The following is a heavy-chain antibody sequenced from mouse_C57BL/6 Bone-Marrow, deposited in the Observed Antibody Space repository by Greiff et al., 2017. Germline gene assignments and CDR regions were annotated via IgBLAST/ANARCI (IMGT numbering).Heavy chain of an antibody. CDR2: ISSGSSTI. CDR1: GFTFSDYG. D-gene: IGHD2-4*01. J-gene: IGHJ2*01. V-gene: IGHV5-17*01. CDR3: ARDYDYAFGY. Sequence: EVKLMESGGGLVKPGGSLKLSCAASGFTFSDYGMHWVRQAPEKGLEWVAYISSGSSTIYYADTVKGRFTISRDNAKNTLFLQMTSLRSEDTAMDYCARDYDYAFGYWGQGTTLTVSS.